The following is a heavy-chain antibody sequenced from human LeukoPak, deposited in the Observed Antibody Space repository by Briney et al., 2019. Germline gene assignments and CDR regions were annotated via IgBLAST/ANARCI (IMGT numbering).Heavy chain of an antibody. V-gene: IGHV3-48*01. CDR2: IGSRSNTI. Sequence: PGGSLRLSCAASGFPFSSYSMNWVRQAPGKGLEWVSYIGSRSNTIYYADSVKGRFTISRDNSKNTLYLQMNSLRAEDTAVYYCAKDPPYYYDSSGYYLGYFQHWGQGTLVTVSS. J-gene: IGHJ1*01. CDR3: AKDPPYYYDSSGYYLGYFQH. CDR1: GFPFSSYS. D-gene: IGHD3-22*01.